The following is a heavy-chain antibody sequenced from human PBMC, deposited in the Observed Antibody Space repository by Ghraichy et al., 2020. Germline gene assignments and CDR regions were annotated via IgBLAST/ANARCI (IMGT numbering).Heavy chain of an antibody. J-gene: IGHJ4*02. CDR2: IYYSGST. Sequence: LSLTCTVSGGSISSGGYYWSWIRQHPGKGLEWIGYIYYSGSTYYNPSLKSRVTISVDTSKNQFSLKLSSVTAADTAVYYCARKNTAMVKVWGQGTLVTVSS. D-gene: IGHD5-18*01. CDR3: ARKNTAMVKV. CDR1: GGSISSGGYY. V-gene: IGHV4-31*03.